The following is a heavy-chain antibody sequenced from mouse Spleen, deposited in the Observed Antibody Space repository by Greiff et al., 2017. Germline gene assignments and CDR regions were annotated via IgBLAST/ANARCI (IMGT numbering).Heavy chain of an antibody. J-gene: IGHJ4*01. D-gene: IGHD4-1*01. CDR3: TGTGTGEDYYAMDY. V-gene: IGHV1-5*01. Sequence: SGTVLARPGASVKMSCKTSGYTFTSYWMHWVKQRPGQGLEWIGAIYPGNSDTSYNQKFKGKAKLTAVTSASTAYMELSSLTNEDSAVYYCTGTGTGEDYYAMDYWGQGTSVTVSS. CDR2: IYPGNSDT. CDR1: GYTFTSYW.